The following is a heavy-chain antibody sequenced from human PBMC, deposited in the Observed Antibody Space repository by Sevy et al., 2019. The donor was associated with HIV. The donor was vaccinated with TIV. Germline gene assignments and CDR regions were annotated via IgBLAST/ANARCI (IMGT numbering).Heavy chain of an antibody. V-gene: IGHV3-66*02. Sequence: GGSLRLSCAISGFTVNDKYIIWVRQAPGKGLEWVSVIFSGGSKYYADSAKGRFTISSDNSKNTVDFQMNSVRAEDTAVYYCVSLFLSYRSGWSYFDYWGQGTLVTVSS. CDR1: GFTVNDKY. D-gene: IGHD6-19*01. J-gene: IGHJ4*02. CDR2: IFSGGSK. CDR3: VSLFLSYRSGWSYFDY.